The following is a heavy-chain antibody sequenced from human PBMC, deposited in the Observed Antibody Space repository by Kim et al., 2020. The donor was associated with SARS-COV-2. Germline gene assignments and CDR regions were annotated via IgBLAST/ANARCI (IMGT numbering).Heavy chain of an antibody. CDR3: VNAGGDFDY. CDR1: GYSFSSYW. V-gene: IGHV5-51*01. J-gene: IGHJ4*02. Sequence: GESLKISCKGSGYSFSSYWIGWVRQMPGKGLEWMGIIYPCHSDVRYSPSFQGQVTISADKSISTAYLQWNSLKASDTAMYYCVNAGGDFDYWGQGTLVTVSS. D-gene: IGHD3-10*01. CDR2: IYPCHSDV.